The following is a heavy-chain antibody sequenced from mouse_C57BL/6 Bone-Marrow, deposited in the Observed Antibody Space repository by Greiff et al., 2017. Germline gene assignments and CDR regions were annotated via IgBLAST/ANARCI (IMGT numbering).Heavy chain of an antibody. D-gene: IGHD1-1*01. CDR3: ARATTVVAGDYAMDY. CDR1: GYAFSSSW. Sequence: QVQLQQSGPELVKPGASVKISCKASGYAFSSSWMNWVKQRPGKGLEWIGRIYPGDGDTNYNGKFKGKATLTADKSSSTAYMQLSILTSEDSAVXFCARATTVVAGDYAMDYWGQGTSVTVSS. V-gene: IGHV1-82*01. J-gene: IGHJ4*01. CDR2: IYPGDGDT.